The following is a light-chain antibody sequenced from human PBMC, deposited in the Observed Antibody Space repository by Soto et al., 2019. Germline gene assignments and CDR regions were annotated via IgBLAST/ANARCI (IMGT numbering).Light chain of an antibody. Sequence: QSVLTQPASVSGSPGQSITISCTGTSSDVGIYNLVSWYQQHPGKAPKLMIYEGSKRPSGVSNRFSGSKSGNTASLTISGLQAEDEADYYCCSYAGSSTFVFGGGTKLTVL. CDR2: EGS. CDR1: SSDVGIYNL. V-gene: IGLV2-23*03. CDR3: CSYAGSSTFV. J-gene: IGLJ2*01.